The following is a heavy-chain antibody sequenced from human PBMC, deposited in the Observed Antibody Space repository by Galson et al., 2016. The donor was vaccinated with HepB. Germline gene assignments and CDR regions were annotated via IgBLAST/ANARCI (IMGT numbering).Heavy chain of an antibody. D-gene: IGHD2-2*01. CDR2: IYTSGST. CDR1: GDSIGYYY. CDR3: ARGTDCSSTTCYYAFDI. Sequence: SETLSLTCTVSGDSIGYYYWSWIRQPAGKGLEWIGRIYTSGSTHYSPSLKSRVTMSVDTSKNQFSLTLSSVTAADTAVYYCARGTDCSSTTCYYAFDIWGRGTMVTVSS. J-gene: IGHJ3*02. V-gene: IGHV4-4*07.